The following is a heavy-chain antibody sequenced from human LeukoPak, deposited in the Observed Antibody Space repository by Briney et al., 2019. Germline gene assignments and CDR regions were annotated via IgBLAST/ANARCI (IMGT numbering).Heavy chain of an antibody. D-gene: IGHD3-9*01. CDR1: GFTFSSYA. Sequence: PGGPLRLSCAASGFTFSSYAMSWVRQAPGKGLEWVSAISGSGGSTYYADSVKGRFTISRDNSKNTLYLQMNSLRAEDTAVYYCANRLTYYDILTGYYSPYFDYWGQGTLVTVSS. J-gene: IGHJ4*02. CDR3: ANRLTYYDILTGYYSPYFDY. CDR2: ISGSGGST. V-gene: IGHV3-23*01.